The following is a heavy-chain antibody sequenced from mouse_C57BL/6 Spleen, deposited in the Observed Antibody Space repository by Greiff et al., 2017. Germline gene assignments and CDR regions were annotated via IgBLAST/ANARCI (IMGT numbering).Heavy chain of an antibody. Sequence: VHVKQSGPELVKPGASVKMSCKASGYTFTDYNMHWVKQSHGKSLEWIGYINPNNGGTSYNQKFKGKATLTVNKSSSTAYMELRSLTSEDSAVYYCARGDTTVVVDWYFDVWGTGTTVTVSS. CDR3: ARGDTTVVVDWYFDV. J-gene: IGHJ1*03. CDR2: INPNNGGT. V-gene: IGHV1-22*01. D-gene: IGHD1-1*01. CDR1: GYTFTDYN.